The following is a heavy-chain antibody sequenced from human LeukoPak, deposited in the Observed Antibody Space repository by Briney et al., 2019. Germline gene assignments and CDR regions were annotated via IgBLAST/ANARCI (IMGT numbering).Heavy chain of an antibody. Sequence: SVKVSCKASGGTFSSYAISWVRQAPGQGLEWMGGIIPIFGTANYAQKFQGRVTITTDESTSTAYMEPSSLRSEDTAVYYCAREQAVAGAGSGSYYYYYYMDVWGKGTTVTVSS. V-gene: IGHV1-69*05. CDR2: IIPIFGTA. D-gene: IGHD6-19*01. CDR1: GGTFSSYA. J-gene: IGHJ6*03. CDR3: AREQAVAGAGSGSYYYYYYMDV.